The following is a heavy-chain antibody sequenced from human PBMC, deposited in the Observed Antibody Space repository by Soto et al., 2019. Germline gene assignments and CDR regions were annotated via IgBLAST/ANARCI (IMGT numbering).Heavy chain of an antibody. J-gene: IGHJ5*01. Sequence: GGSLRLSCTASGFTFSNYGIHWVRQAAGKGLEWVAVIWYGGRNKDYSDSVKGRFTISRDNSKNTAYLQMNSLRAEDTAVYYCARVLIDSSGFESWGQGVRVTVSS. CDR2: IWYGGRNK. V-gene: IGHV3-33*01. CDR3: ARVLIDSSGFES. CDR1: GFTFSNYG. D-gene: IGHD3-22*01.